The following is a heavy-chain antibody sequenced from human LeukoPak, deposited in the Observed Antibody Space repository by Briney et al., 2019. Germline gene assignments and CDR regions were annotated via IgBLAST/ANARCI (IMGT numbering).Heavy chain of an antibody. J-gene: IGHJ4*02. Sequence: PSETLSLTCSVSGGSLTSGSYYWSWIRQPAGKGLEWIGTNYFTGNTYYNPSLNSRVTISADTSKNQFSLKLSSVTAADTAVYYCARGYCTNAVCSLGPTQAWGQGTLVTVSS. D-gene: IGHD2-8*01. V-gene: IGHV4-39*07. CDR3: ARGYCTNAVCSLGPTQA. CDR1: GGSLTSGSYY. CDR2: NYFTGNT.